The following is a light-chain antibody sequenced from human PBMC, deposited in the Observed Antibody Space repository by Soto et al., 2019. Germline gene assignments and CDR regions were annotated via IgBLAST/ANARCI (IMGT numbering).Light chain of an antibody. V-gene: IGLV1-40*01. CDR3: RTYDSSLSGFV. J-gene: IGLJ1*01. Sequence: QSALTQPPSVSGAPGRKVTISCTGSSSNIGAGYDVHWYQQLPGTAPKLLIFENSDRPSGVPDRFSGSKSGTSASLAIFGLQAEDEADYYCRTYDSSLSGFVFGSGTKVTVL. CDR1: SSNIGAGYD. CDR2: ENS.